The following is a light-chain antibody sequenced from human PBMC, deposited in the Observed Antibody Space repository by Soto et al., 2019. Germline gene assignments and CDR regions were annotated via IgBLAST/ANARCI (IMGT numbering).Light chain of an antibody. CDR2: GNN. J-gene: IGLJ1*01. CDR3: QSYDAGLSDSYV. CDR1: SSNIGADYD. V-gene: IGLV1-40*01. Sequence: QSVLTQPPSVSGAPGQRVTISCTGSSSNIGADYDVHWYQHLPGTAPKLLIYGNNNRPSGVPDRFSGSKSGSTASLAITGLQAEDEADYCCQSYDAGLSDSYVFGTGTKLTVL.